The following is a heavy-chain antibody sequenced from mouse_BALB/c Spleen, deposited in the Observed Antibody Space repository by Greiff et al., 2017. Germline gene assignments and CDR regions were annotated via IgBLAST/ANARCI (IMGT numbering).Heavy chain of an antibody. D-gene: IGHD2-2*01. J-gene: IGHJ3*01. CDR3: ARDGGYDGAWFAY. CDR2: ISTYYGDA. Sequence: QVQLQQSGAELVRPGVSVKISCKGSGYTFTDYAMHWVKQSHAKSLEWIGVISTYYGDASYNQKFKGKATLTADKSSSTAYMQLSSLTSEDSAVYYCARDGGYDGAWFAYWGQGTLVTVSA. CDR1: GYTFTDYA. V-gene: IGHV1S137*01.